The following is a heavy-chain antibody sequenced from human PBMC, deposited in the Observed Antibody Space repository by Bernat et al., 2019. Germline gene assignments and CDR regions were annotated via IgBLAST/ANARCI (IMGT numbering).Heavy chain of an antibody. D-gene: IGHD3-9*01. CDR2: ISAYNGNT. CDR1: GYTFTSYG. J-gene: IGHJ4*02. V-gene: IGHV1-18*01. Sequence: DQLVQYGGEVKKPGASVKVSCKASGYTFTSYGISWVRQAPGQGLEWMGWISAYNGNTNYAQKLQGRVTMTTDTSTSTAYMELRRLRSDDTAVYYCARIYDILTGYYFGDYWGQGTLVTVSP. CDR3: ARIYDILTGYYFGDY.